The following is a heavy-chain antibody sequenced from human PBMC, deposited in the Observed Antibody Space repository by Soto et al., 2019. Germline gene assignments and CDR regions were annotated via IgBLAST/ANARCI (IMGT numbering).Heavy chain of an antibody. CDR2: IHDSGST. Sequence: SETLSLTCAVSGDSVSSGGFYWSWIRQHPGKGLEYIGYIHDSGSTNYNPSLRGRVTISADTSSNHFSLRLDSVTAADTAVYYCARGTYDYVWGSYRFDYFDYWGQGTLVTVSS. CDR1: GDSVSSGGFY. V-gene: IGHV4-31*11. CDR3: ARGTYDYVWGSYRFDYFDY. J-gene: IGHJ4*02. D-gene: IGHD3-16*02.